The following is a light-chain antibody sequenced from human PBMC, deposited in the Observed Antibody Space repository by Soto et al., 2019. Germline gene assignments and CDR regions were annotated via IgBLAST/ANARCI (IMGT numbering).Light chain of an antibody. J-gene: IGKJ3*01. V-gene: IGKV3-11*01. CDR2: DAS. CDR3: QQRSNWPPGVT. CDR1: QSVTTY. Sequence: EVVLTQSPATLSLSPGERATLSCTASQSVTTYLAWYQQKPGQAPRLLIYDASTRATGIPARFSRSGSGTDFTLTISSLEPEDFAVYYCQQRSNWPPGVTFGPGTKVDIK.